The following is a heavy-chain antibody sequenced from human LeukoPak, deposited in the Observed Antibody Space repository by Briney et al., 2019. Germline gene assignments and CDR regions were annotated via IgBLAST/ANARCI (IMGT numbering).Heavy chain of an antibody. CDR2: ISGSGGST. CDR1: GFTFSSYA. J-gene: IGHJ6*02. D-gene: IGHD2-2*02. CDR3: AKPYCSSTSCYTGLYYYYGMDV. V-gene: IGHV3-23*01. Sequence: GGSLRLSCVASGFTFSSYAMSWVRQAPGKGLEWVSAISGSGGSTYYADSVKGRFTISRDNSKNTLYLQMNSLRAEDTTVYYCAKPYCSSTSCYTGLYYYYGMDVWGQGTTVTVSS.